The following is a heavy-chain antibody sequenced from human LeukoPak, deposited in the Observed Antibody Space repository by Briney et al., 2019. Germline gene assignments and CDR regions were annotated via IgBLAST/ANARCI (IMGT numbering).Heavy chain of an antibody. CDR1: GGSFSGYY. Sequence: PSETLSLTCAVYGGSFSGYYWGWIRQPPGKGLEWIGEINHSGSTNYNPSLKSRVTISVDTSKNQFSLKLSSVTAADTAVYYCARGAAGYSYGWGQGTLVTVSS. D-gene: IGHD5-18*01. J-gene: IGHJ4*02. CDR3: ARGAAGYSYG. CDR2: INHSGST. V-gene: IGHV4-34*01.